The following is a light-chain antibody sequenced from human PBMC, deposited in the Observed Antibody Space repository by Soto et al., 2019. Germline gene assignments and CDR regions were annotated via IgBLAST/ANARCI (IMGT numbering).Light chain of an antibody. V-gene: IGLV2-11*01. CDR2: DVS. J-gene: IGLJ2*01. CDR1: SSDVGGYNY. Sequence: QSALTQPRSVSGSPGQSVTISCTGTSSDVGGYNYVSWYQQHPGKAPKLMIYDVSKRPSGVPDRFSGSKSGNTASLTISGLQAEDEADYYCCSYAGSYTLFGGGTKLPS. CDR3: CSYAGSYTL.